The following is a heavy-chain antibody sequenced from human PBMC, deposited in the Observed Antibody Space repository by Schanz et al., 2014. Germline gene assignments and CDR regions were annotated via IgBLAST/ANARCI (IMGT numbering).Heavy chain of an antibody. CDR1: GFTFSNYA. CDR2: LTGSGGGT. CDR3: AKHVRSLTGNDY. Sequence: EVQLLESGGGLVQPGGSLRLSCAASGFTFSNYAMSWVRQAPGKWPEWVSSLTGSGGGTYYADSVRGRFAISRDNSKNTLYLQVNSLRAEDTAVYYCAKHVRSLTGNDYWGQGALVTVSS. V-gene: IGHV3-23*01. J-gene: IGHJ4*02. D-gene: IGHD3-9*01.